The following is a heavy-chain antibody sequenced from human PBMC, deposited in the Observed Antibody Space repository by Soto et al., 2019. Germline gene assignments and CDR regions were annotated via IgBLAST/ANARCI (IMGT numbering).Heavy chain of an antibody. Sequence: PGGSLRLSCAASGFTFSSYAMSWVRQAPGKRLEWVSAISGSGGSTYYADSVKGRFTISRDNSKNTLYLQMNSLRAEDTAVYYCAKALGNYDYGDDYFQHWGQGTLVTVSS. V-gene: IGHV3-23*01. CDR2: ISGSGGST. CDR1: GFTFSSYA. D-gene: IGHD4-17*01. J-gene: IGHJ1*01. CDR3: AKALGNYDYGDDYFQH.